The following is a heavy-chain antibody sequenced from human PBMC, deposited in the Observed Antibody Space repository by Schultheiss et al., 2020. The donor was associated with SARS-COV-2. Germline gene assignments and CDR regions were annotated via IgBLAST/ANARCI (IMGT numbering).Heavy chain of an antibody. Sequence: SETLSLTCTVSGYSISSGYYWSWIRQPAGKGLEWIGRIYTSGSTNYNPSLKSRVTMSVDTSKNQFSLKLSSVTAADTAVYYCAREYDILTGYYDYFDYWGQGTLVTVSS. CDR1: GYSISSGYY. J-gene: IGHJ4*02. V-gene: IGHV4-61*02. D-gene: IGHD3-9*01. CDR3: AREYDILTGYYDYFDY. CDR2: IYTSGST.